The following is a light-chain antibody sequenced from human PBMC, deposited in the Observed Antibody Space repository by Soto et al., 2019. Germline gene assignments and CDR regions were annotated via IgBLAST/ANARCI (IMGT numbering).Light chain of an antibody. Sequence: DIQMTQSPSSLSASVGDRVTITCRASQGVNSNLAWFQQKPGKAPKSLIYATSNLQSGVPSRFSGSGSATDFTLTISSLQPEDFAMYYCQQYNSYPLTFGQGTRLEIK. CDR1: QGVNSN. CDR2: ATS. CDR3: QQYNSYPLT. V-gene: IGKV1-16*01. J-gene: IGKJ5*01.